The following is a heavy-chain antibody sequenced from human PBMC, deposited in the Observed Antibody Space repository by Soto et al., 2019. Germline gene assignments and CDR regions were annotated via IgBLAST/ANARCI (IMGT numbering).Heavy chain of an antibody. J-gene: IGHJ4*02. V-gene: IGHV4-4*02. CDR2: ISHSGST. D-gene: IGHD6-13*01. CDR3: ASRSASGPY. CDR1: GGSISSSEW. Sequence: SETLSLTCAVSGGSISSSEWWTWVRQPPGKGLEWVGEISHSGSTNYKPSLKSRVTMSVGKSTNHFSLNLRSVTAADTAFYYCASRSASGPYWGQGILVTVSS.